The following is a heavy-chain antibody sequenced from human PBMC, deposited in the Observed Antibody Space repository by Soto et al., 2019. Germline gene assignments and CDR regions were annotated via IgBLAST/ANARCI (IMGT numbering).Heavy chain of an antibody. J-gene: IGHJ4*02. CDR2: VNHGGST. D-gene: IGHD2-15*01. Sequence: QVQLHQGSAGLLKPAETLTLTCAVSGGSFSGFFWGWIRQPPGKGLEWIGEVNHGGSTNYNPSPKSRVTITSDTSKNHYSLTLRSATAADTAVYYCARAAVAAGGPFDKWRQAALVTVSS. V-gene: IGHV4-34*01. CDR3: ARAAVAAGGPFDK. CDR1: GGSFSGFF.